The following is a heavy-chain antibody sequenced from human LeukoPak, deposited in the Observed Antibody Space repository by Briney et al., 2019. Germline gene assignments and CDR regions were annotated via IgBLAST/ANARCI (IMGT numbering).Heavy chain of an antibody. CDR1: GGSISSSNW. CDR2: IYHSGST. J-gene: IGHJ3*02. CDR3: ARVKKKYCSIEDAFDI. Sequence: SETLSLTCAVSGGSISSSNWWSWVRQPPGKGLEWIGEIYHSGSTNYNPSLRSRVTISVDKSKNQFSLKLSSVTAADTAVYYCARVKKKYCSIEDAFDIWGQGTMVTVSS. V-gene: IGHV4-4*02. D-gene: IGHD2-2*01.